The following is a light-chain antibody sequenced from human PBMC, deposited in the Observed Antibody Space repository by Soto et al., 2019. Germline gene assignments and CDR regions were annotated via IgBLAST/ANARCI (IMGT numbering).Light chain of an antibody. V-gene: IGKV3-15*01. J-gene: IGKJ1*01. CDR1: QIVSSN. Sequence: MLSRSTLSLYPGERGTLSFRASQIVSSNLAWYQLKPGQAPRLLIYGASTRATGIPARFSGSGSGTEFTLTISSLQSEDFAVYYWQQYNDLPTFGQGTKVDIK. CDR3: QQYNDLPT. CDR2: GAS.